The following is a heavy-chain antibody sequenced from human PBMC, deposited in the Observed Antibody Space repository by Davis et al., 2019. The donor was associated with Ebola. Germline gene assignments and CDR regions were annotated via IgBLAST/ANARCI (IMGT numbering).Heavy chain of an antibody. CDR1: GGTFSSYA. CDR2: IIPIFGTA. V-gene: IGHV1-69*13. D-gene: IGHD3-10*01. J-gene: IGHJ6*02. CDR3: ARVLPYYYGSGSSTSYYYYGMDV. Sequence: SVKVSCKASGGTFSSYAISWVRQAPGHGLEWMGGIIPIFGTANYAQKFQGRVTITADESTSTAYMELSSLRSEDTAVYYCARVLPYYYGSGSSTSYYYYGMDVWGQGTTVTVSS.